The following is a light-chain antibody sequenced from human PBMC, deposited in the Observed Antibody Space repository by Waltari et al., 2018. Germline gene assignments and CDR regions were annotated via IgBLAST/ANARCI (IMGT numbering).Light chain of an antibody. CDR3: GTWDDSLNAEV. Sequence: QSVLTQPPSVSAAPGQKVTISCSGSSSNIGNNYVSWYQHLPGTAPKLLIYDNYKRPSGIPDRFSGSKSGTSATLGITGLQTGDEADYYCGTWDDSLNAEVFGGGTQLTVL. V-gene: IGLV1-51*01. J-gene: IGLJ3*02. CDR1: SSNIGNNY. CDR2: DNY.